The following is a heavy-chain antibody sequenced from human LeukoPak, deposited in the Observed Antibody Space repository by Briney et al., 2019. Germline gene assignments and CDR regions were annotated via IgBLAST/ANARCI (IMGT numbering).Heavy chain of an antibody. V-gene: IGHV4-30-2*01. D-gene: IGHD4-17*01. CDR2: IYHSGST. Sequence: SETLSLTCAVSGGSISSGGYSWSWIRQPPGKGLEWIGYIYHSGSTYYNPSLKSRVTISVDRSKNQFSLKLSSVTAADTAVYYCARELRNWFDPWGQGTLVTVSS. J-gene: IGHJ5*02. CDR1: GGSISSGGYS. CDR3: ARELRNWFDP.